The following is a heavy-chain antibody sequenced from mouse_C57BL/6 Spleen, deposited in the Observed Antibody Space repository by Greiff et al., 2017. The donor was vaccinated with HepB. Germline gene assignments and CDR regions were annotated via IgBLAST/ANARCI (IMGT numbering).Heavy chain of an antibody. Sequence: EVKLEESGGGLVKPGGSLKLSCAASGFTFSDYGMHWVRQAPEKGLEWVAYISSGSSTIYYADTVKGRFTISRDNAKNTLFLQMTSLRSEDTAMYYCGKGGYYDYYAMDYWGQGTSVTVSS. CDR2: ISSGSSTI. CDR3: GKGGYYDYYAMDY. D-gene: IGHD2-3*01. CDR1: GFTFSDYG. J-gene: IGHJ4*01. V-gene: IGHV5-17*01.